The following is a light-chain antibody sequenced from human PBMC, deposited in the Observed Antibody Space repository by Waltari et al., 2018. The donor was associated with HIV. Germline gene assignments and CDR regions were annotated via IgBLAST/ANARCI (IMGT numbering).Light chain of an antibody. J-gene: IGLJ2*01. CDR1: SSNIGTNY. Sequence: QSVLTQPPSASGTPGQRVTISCSGSSSNIGTNYVYWYKQLPGTAPKVVIYRNKQRPSGVPDRFSGSKSGTSASLAINGLRSEDEANYYCAVWDDTLRGVFGGGTKLTVL. V-gene: IGLV1-47*01. CDR2: RNK. CDR3: AVWDDTLRGV.